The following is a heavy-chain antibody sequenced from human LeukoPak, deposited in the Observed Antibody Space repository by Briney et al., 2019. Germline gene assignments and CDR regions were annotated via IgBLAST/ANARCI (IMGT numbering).Heavy chain of an antibody. V-gene: IGHV3-15*01. J-gene: IGHJ4*02. CDR3: TTGRSSSWPDY. CDR1: GFTFSNAW. D-gene: IGHD6-13*01. Sequence: GGSLRLSCAASGFTFSNAWMSWGRQAPGKGLEWVGRIRSKTDGGTTDYAAPVKGRFTVSRDDSKNTLYLQMNSLQTEDTAVYYCTTGRSSSWPDYRGQGTLVTVSS. CDR2: IRSKTDGGTT.